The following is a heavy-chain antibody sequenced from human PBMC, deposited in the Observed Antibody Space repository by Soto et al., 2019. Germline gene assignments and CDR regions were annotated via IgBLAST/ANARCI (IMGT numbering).Heavy chain of an antibody. CDR3: ARGGYNWNYYWFDP. D-gene: IGHD1-7*01. CDR1: GGSFSGYY. Sequence: QVQLQQWGAGLLKPSETLYLTCAVYGGSFSGYYWSWIRQPPGKGLEWIGENNHSGSTNYNPSLKSRVTISVDTSKNQFSLNLSSVTAADTAVYYCARGGYNWNYYWFDPWGQGTLVTVSS. J-gene: IGHJ5*02. CDR2: NNHSGST. V-gene: IGHV4-34*01.